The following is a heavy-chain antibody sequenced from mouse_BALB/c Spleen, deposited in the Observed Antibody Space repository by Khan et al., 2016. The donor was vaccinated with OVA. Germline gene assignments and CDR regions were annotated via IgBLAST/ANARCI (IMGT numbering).Heavy chain of an antibody. Sequence: QVQLKQSGAELAKPGASVKMSCKASGYSFVNYRIYWIKQRPGQGLEWIGYINPSTGYTEYNQKFKEKATLTADTPSSTSYMQLSRLTSEDSAVYHCTRLGNSYDNTFVYWGQGTTLTVSS. CDR1: GYSFVNYR. J-gene: IGHJ2*01. CDR3: TRLGNSYDNTFVY. V-gene: IGHV1-4*01. D-gene: IGHD1-1*01. CDR2: INPSTGYT.